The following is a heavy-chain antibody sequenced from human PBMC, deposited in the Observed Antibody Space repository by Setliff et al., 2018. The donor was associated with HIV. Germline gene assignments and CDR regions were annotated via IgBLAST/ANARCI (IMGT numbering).Heavy chain of an antibody. D-gene: IGHD1-1*01. CDR3: ARPQLGLGGGSHFDY. V-gene: IGHV4-59*08. J-gene: IGHJ4*02. CDR2: IYYSGST. CDR1: GGSISTYY. Sequence: PSETLSLTCTASGGSISTYYWSWIRQSPGKGLEWIGYIYYSGSTKYNPSLMSRLTISVDTSKNQFSLKMSSVTAADTAVYYRARPQLGLGGGSHFDYWGQGILVTVSS.